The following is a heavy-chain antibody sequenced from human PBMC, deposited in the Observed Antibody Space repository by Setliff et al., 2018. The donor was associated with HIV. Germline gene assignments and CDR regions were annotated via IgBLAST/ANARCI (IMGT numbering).Heavy chain of an antibody. D-gene: IGHD3-22*01. CDR3: ARAGDYYDSGGYLTWGPAALDL. CDR1: GASFILSRYY. V-gene: IGHV4-61*05. J-gene: IGHJ3*01. Sequence: SETLSLTCTVSGASFILSRYYWSWIRQPPVKGLEFIGNIYSNGNTKYNPSLKSRFIMSVDMSNHQVSLRLSSVTAADTPVYYCARAGDYYDSGGYLTWGPAALDLWGQGTLVTVSS. CDR2: IYSNGNT.